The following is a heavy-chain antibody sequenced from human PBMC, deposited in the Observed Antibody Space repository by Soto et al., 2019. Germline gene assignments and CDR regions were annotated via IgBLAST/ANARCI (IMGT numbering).Heavy chain of an antibody. CDR3: ARGSNGGVRFDY. CDR2: IYYSGST. Sequence: PSETLSLTCTVSGGSISSGGYYWSWIRQHPGKGLEWIGYIYYSGSTYYNPSLKSRVTISVDTSKNQFSLKLSSVTAADTAVYYCARGSNGGVRFDYWGQGTLVTVSS. V-gene: IGHV4-31*03. J-gene: IGHJ4*02. CDR1: GGSISSGGYY. D-gene: IGHD3-16*01.